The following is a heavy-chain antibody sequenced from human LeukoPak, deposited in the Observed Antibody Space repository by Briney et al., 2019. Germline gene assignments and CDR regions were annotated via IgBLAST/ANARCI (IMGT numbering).Heavy chain of an antibody. CDR2: ISAYNGNT. D-gene: IGHD6-13*01. CDR3: ARDPGIAAATWFDP. V-gene: IGHV1-18*01. Sequence: ASVKVSCKASGYTFTSYGISWVRQAPGQGLEWMGWISAYNGNTNYAQKLQGRVTMTTDTSTSTAYMELRSLGSDDTAVYYCARDPGIAAATWFDPWGQGTLVTVSS. CDR1: GYTFTSYG. J-gene: IGHJ5*02.